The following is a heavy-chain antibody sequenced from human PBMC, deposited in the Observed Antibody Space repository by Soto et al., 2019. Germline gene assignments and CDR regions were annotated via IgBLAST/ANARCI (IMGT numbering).Heavy chain of an antibody. J-gene: IGHJ5*02. CDR3: ARSSGSAYWFDP. CDR1: GYTFTSYG. Sequence: QVQLVQSGAEVKKPGASVKVSCKASGYTFTSYGISWVRQAPGQGLEWMGWISAYNGNTNYAQKLQGRVTMTTHTTTSTDYMELRSLRSDDTAVYYCARSSGSAYWFDPWGQGTLVTVSS. CDR2: ISAYNGNT. D-gene: IGHD6-6*01. V-gene: IGHV1-18*01.